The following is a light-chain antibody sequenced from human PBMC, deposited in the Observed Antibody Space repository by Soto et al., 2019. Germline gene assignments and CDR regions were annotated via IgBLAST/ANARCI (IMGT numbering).Light chain of an antibody. J-gene: IGKJ4*01. CDR1: QSVTSSH. Sequence: EIVLTQTPGTLSLSPGERATLSCRASQSVTSSHLAWYQQKPGQAPRLLIYGASTRATGIPARFSGSGSEAEFTLTISSLQSEDFAVYYCQQYSVWPLTFGGGTKVEIK. CDR3: QQYSVWPLT. V-gene: IGKV3D-15*01. CDR2: GAS.